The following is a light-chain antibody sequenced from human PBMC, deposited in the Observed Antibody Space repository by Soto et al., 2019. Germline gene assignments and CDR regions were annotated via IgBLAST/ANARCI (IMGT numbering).Light chain of an antibody. Sequence: DIEMTQSPSTLSASVGDRVTITCRASQTIRRWLAWYQQRPGKAPKVLIYGASTLESGVPARFSGSGSETQCSLTISSLQPEDSATYYCQHYNSDPWTFGQGTKVEIK. V-gene: IGKV1-5*01. CDR3: QHYNSDPWT. CDR1: QTIRRW. CDR2: GAS. J-gene: IGKJ1*01.